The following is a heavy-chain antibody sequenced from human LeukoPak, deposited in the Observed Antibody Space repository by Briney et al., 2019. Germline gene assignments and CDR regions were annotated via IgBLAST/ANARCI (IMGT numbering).Heavy chain of an antibody. CDR2: INPSGGST. Sequence: GASVKVSXKASGYTFTSYYMHWVRQAPGQGLEWMGIINPSGGSTSYAQKFQGRVTMTRDTSTSTVYMELSSLRSEDTAAYYCAREIRFYMDVWGKGTTVTVSS. CDR3: AREIRFYMDV. D-gene: IGHD3-3*01. J-gene: IGHJ6*03. CDR1: GYTFTSYY. V-gene: IGHV1-46*01.